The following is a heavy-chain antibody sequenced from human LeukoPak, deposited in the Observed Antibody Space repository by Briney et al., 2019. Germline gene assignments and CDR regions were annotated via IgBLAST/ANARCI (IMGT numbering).Heavy chain of an antibody. CDR3: ARRESSGGADF. V-gene: IGHV5-51*01. CDR2: IYPADSDT. Sequence: PGESLKISCQGSGYSFSSYWIGWVRQMPGKGLGWMGIIYPADSDTRYSPSFQGQVTISADKSISTTYLQWSSLKASDTAIYYCARRESSGGADFWGQGTLVTVSS. CDR1: GYSFSSYW. D-gene: IGHD6-25*01. J-gene: IGHJ4*02.